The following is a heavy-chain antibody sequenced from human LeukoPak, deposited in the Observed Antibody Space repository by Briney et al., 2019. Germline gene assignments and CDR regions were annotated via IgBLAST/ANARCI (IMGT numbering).Heavy chain of an antibody. D-gene: IGHD2-2*02. CDR3: ARDTIRYYYMDV. Sequence: SETLSLTCTVSGGSISSYYWSWIRQPPGKGLEWIGYTYYSGSTNYNPSLKSRVTISVDTSKNQFSLKLSSVTAADTAVYYCARDTIRYYYMDVWGKGTTVTVSS. J-gene: IGHJ6*03. CDR2: TYYSGST. CDR1: GGSISSYY. V-gene: IGHV4-59*01.